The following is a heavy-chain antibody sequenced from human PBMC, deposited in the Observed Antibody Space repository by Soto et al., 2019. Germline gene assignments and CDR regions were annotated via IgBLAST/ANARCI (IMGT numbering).Heavy chain of an antibody. CDR3: AHKGGRGAGMDV. Sequence: QITLKESGPTLVKPTQTLTLTCTFSGFSVSTSGVGVAWIRQPPGKALEWLALIYWDGDERYSPFLQSRVTITKDTSKNQVVLTMPNMDPVDTATYYCAHKGGRGAGMDVWGQGTTVTVSS. CDR2: IYWDGDE. V-gene: IGHV2-5*02. CDR1: GFSVSTSGVG. D-gene: IGHD2-15*01. J-gene: IGHJ6*02.